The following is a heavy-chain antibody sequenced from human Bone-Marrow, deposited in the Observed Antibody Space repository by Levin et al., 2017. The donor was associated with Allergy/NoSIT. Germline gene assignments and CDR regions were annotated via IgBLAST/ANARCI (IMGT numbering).Heavy chain of an antibody. CDR2: IYPGDSDT. CDR3: ARLHRGAAAPGVNWFDP. D-gene: IGHD6-13*01. CDR1: GYSFTSYW. J-gene: IGHJ5*02. V-gene: IGHV5-51*01. Sequence: PGGSLRLSCKGSGYSFTSYWIGWVRQMPGKGLEWMGIIYPGDSDTRYSPSFQGQVTISADKSISTAYLQWSSLKASDTAMYYCARLHRGAAAPGVNWFDPWGQGTLVTVSS.